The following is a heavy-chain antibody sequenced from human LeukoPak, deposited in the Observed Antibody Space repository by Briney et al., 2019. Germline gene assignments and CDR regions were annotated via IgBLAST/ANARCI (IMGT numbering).Heavy chain of an antibody. Sequence: SETLSLTCAVYGGSFSNYYWSWIRQPPGKGLQWIGGINHSGSTNYSPSLKSRVTISVDTSKNQFSLKLSSVTAADTAVYYCAREYSSSSRYYYYGMDVWGQGTTVTVSS. D-gene: IGHD6-6*01. J-gene: IGHJ6*02. CDR3: AREYSSSSRYYYYGMDV. V-gene: IGHV4-34*01. CDR1: GGSFSNYY. CDR2: INHSGST.